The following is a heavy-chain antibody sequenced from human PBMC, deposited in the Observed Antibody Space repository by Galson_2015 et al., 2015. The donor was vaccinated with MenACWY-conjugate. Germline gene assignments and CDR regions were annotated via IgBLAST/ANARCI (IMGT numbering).Heavy chain of an antibody. V-gene: IGHV1-24*01. CDR3: ATNFNQLILLPVPTNYYMNV. J-gene: IGHJ6*03. D-gene: IGHD2-2*01. CDR1: GYTLTDLS. Sequence: SVKVSCKVSGYTLTDLSIHWVRQAPGKGLEWMGGFDPEDGETIYAQKLKGRVTTTEDISTDTAYMELSSLRSEDTAVYYCATNFNQLILLPVPTNYYMNVWGKGTTVTVSS. CDR2: FDPEDGET.